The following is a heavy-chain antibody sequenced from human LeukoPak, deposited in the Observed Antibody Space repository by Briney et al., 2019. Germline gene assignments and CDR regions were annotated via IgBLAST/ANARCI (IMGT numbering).Heavy chain of an antibody. CDR3: VRLRGSSGPIDH. Sequence: SETLSLTCTVSGASINNYYWSWIRQPPGKGLEWIGYIYYYGSTNYNPSLKSRVTISVDTSENQFSLRLTSVTAADMAVYYCVRLRGSSGPIDHWGQGTLVTVSS. CDR1: GASINNYY. CDR2: IYYYGST. J-gene: IGHJ4*02. D-gene: IGHD3-22*01. V-gene: IGHV4-59*01.